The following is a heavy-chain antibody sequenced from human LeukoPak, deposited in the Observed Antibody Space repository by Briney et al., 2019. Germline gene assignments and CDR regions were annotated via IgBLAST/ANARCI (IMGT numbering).Heavy chain of an antibody. Sequence: GGSLRLSCAASGFTFNSYAMSWVRQAPWERLQWVSGISDSGGNTYYADSVRGRFTISRDNSKNTLYPQMNSLRAEDTAVYYCARHRSSWLIDYWGQGTLVTVSS. J-gene: IGHJ4*02. CDR2: ISDSGGNT. CDR1: GFTFNSYA. CDR3: ARHRSSWLIDY. V-gene: IGHV3-23*01. D-gene: IGHD6-6*01.